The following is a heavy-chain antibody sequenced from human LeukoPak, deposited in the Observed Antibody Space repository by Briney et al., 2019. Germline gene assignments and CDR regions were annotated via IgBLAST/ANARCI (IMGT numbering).Heavy chain of an antibody. J-gene: IGHJ6*03. D-gene: IGHD1-1*01. Sequence: GGALRLSCAASGFTLNNYSMNWVRQAPGKGLEWVSYISTSSSTRYYADSVKGRFTISRDNAMNSLYLQMNSLRAEDTAVYYCARTRDPPTYYYFYMDVWGKGTAVTVSS. CDR1: GFTLNNYS. CDR3: ARTRDPPTYYYFYMDV. V-gene: IGHV3-48*04. CDR2: ISTSSSTR.